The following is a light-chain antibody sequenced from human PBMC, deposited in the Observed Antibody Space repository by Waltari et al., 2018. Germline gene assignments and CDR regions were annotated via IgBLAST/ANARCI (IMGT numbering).Light chain of an antibody. CDR3: HQYGSFPQT. J-gene: IGKJ1*01. CDR1: QSVSRSA. CDR2: GAS. Sequence: ENVLTQSPGTLSLSPGERATLSFRASQSVSRSALAWYQQRPCQAPTRLIFGASTRATGIPDRFSGSGSGTDFTLTISRLEPEDFAMYYCHQYGSFPQTFGPGTKVEIK. V-gene: IGKV3-20*01.